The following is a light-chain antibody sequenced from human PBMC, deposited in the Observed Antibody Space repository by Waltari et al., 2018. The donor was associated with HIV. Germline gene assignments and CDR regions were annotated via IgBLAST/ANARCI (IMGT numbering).Light chain of an antibody. CDR1: QGIRID. J-gene: IGKJ4*01. Sequence: DIQMTQSLYSLSASVGDRVTITCRASQGIRIDLGWYQQNTGKAPKRLICAASSVQSGVPSRFSGSGSVTEFTLTISSLQPEDFATDYCRQHNSYPPLTFGGGTKVEIK. V-gene: IGKV1-17*01. CDR2: AAS. CDR3: RQHNSYPPLT.